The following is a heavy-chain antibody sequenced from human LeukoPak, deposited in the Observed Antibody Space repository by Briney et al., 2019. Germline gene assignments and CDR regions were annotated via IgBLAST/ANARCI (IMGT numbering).Heavy chain of an antibody. Sequence: GASVKASCKASGYTFTSYYMHWVRQAPGQGLEWMGIINPSGGSTSYAQKFQGRVTMTRDTSTSTVYMELSSLRSEDTAVYYCASQMVRGVSLDYWGQGTLVTVSS. CDR3: ASQMVRGVSLDY. J-gene: IGHJ4*02. V-gene: IGHV1-46*01. CDR2: INPSGGST. D-gene: IGHD3-10*01. CDR1: GYTFTSYY.